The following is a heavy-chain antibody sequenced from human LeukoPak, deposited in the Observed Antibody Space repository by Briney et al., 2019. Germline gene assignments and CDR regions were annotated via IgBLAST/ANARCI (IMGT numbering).Heavy chain of an antibody. CDR2: IYPGDSNT. J-gene: IGHJ6*02. CDR1: GYSFSSYW. V-gene: IGHV5-51*01. CDR3: ARHVRGMDV. Sequence: GESLKISCKGSGYSFSSYWIGWVRQMPGKGLEWMGIIYPGDSNTRYSPSFQGQVTISADKSITTTYLQWSSLKASDTAIYYCARHVRGMDVWGQGTTVTVSS.